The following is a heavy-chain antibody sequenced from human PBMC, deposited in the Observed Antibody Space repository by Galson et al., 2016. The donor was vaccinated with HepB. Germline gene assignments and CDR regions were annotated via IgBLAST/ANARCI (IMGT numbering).Heavy chain of an antibody. CDR2: FYSSGST. D-gene: IGHD3-3*01. V-gene: IGHV4-31*03. CDR3: ARELGRFVDYYGMDV. J-gene: IGHJ6*02. Sequence: TLSLTCTVSGGSISSGGYYWNWIRQHPGKGLEWIGYFYSSGSTIYNPSLKSRLIISVDVSKNQFSLELSSVTAADTAGYYCARELGRFVDYYGMDVWGQGTTVTVSS. CDR1: GGSISSGGYY.